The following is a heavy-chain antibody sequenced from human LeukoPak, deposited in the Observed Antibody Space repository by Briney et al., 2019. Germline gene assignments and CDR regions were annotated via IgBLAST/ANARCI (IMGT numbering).Heavy chain of an antibody. Sequence: SETLSLTCAVYVGSFSGYYWSWIRQPPGKGLEWIGEINHSGSTNYNPSLKRRVTISVDTSKNQFSLKLSPVTAADTAVYYCARRMVRGFPVKWGQGTLVTVSS. J-gene: IGHJ4*02. V-gene: IGHV4-34*01. CDR2: INHSGST. CDR3: ARRMVRGFPVK. CDR1: VGSFSGYY. D-gene: IGHD3-10*01.